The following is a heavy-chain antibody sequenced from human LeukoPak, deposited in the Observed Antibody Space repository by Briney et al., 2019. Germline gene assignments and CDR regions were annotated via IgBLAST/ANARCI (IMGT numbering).Heavy chain of an antibody. D-gene: IGHD6-13*01. CDR3: ATHSSSWYSWFDP. CDR2: FDPEDGET. J-gene: IGHJ5*02. V-gene: IGHV1-24*01. Sequence: ASVKVSCKVSGDTLTELSMHWVRQAPGKGLEWMGGFDPEDGETIYAQKFQGRVTMTEDTSTDTAYMELSSLRSEDTAVYYCATHSSSWYSWFDPWGQGTLVTVSS. CDR1: GDTLTELS.